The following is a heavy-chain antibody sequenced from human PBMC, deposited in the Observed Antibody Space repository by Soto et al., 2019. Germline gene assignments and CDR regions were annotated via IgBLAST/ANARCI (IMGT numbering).Heavy chain of an antibody. J-gene: IGHJ5*02. D-gene: IGHD6-13*01. CDR1: GFTVSSNY. Sequence: PGGSLRLSCAASGFTVSSNYMGWVRQAPGKGLEWVSVIYSGGSTYYADSVKGRFTISRDNSKNTPYLQMNSLRAEDTAVYYCARLDSSSWYLFDPWGQGTLVTVSS. V-gene: IGHV3-53*01. CDR2: IYSGGST. CDR3: ARLDSSSWYLFDP.